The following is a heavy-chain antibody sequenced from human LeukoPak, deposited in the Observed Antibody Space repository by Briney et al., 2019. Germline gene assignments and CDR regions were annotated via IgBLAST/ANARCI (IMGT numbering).Heavy chain of an antibody. J-gene: IGHJ6*02. CDR1: GYTFTSYY. Sequence: GASVKVSCKASGYTFTSYYMHWVRQAPGQGLEWMGIINPSGGSTSYAQKFQGRVTMTRDTSTSTVYMELSSLRSEDTAVYYCARDLRSIAARPDYYYGMDVWGQGTTVTVSS. V-gene: IGHV1-46*01. CDR2: INPSGGST. D-gene: IGHD6-6*01. CDR3: ARDLRSIAARPDYYYGMDV.